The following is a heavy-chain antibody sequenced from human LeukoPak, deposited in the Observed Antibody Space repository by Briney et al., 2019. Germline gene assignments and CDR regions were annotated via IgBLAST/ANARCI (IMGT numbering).Heavy chain of an antibody. V-gene: IGHV3-48*03. CDR2: ISSSGSTI. D-gene: IGHD3-16*01. CDR3: AREASYADPAFDY. CDR1: GFTFSSYE. J-gene: IGHJ4*02. Sequence: GGSLRLSCAASGFTFSSYEMNWVRQAPGKWLEWVSYISSSGSTIYYADSVKGRFTISRDNAKNSLYLQMNSLRAEDTAVYYCAREASYADPAFDYWGQGTLVTVSS.